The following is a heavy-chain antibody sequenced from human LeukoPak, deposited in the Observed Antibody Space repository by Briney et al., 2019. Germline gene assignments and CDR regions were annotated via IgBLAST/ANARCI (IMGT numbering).Heavy chain of an antibody. CDR3: ARGLLRFLEWFPLYFDY. D-gene: IGHD3-3*01. CDR1: GGSISSSSYY. CDR2: IYYSGST. V-gene: IGHV4-39*01. J-gene: IGHJ4*02. Sequence: AETLSLTCTVSGGSISSSSYYWGWIRQPPGKGLEWIGSIYYSGSTYYNPSLKSRVTISVDTSKNQFSPKLSSVTAADTAVYYCARGLLRFLEWFPLYFDYWGPGTLVTVSS.